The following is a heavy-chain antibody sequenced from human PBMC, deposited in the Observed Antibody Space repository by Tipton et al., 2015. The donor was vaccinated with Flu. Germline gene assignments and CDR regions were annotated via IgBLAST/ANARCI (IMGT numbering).Heavy chain of an antibody. Sequence: RSLRLSCVASGFTFDDFAMHWVRQAPGKGLEWVSRISWNSGTIDYADSVKGRFTISRDNAQNSLYLEMNSLRPEDTALYYCTKETPDRDGFRTYFDYWGQGTPVTVSS. CDR2: ISWNSGTI. CDR3: TKETPDRDGFRTYFDY. CDR1: GFTFDDFA. J-gene: IGHJ4*02. V-gene: IGHV3-9*01. D-gene: IGHD5-24*01.